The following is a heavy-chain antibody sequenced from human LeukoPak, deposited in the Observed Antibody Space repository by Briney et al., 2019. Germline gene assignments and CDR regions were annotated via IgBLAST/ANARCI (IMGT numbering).Heavy chain of an antibody. V-gene: IGHV1-46*01. CDR3: ARVGDVDTAMVYDLFFDY. CDR1: GYTFTTYY. Sequence: GASVKVSCKASGYTFTTYYMHWVRQAPGQGLEWMGIINPSSGSTSYAQKFQGRVTMTRDMSTSTAYMELRSLRSDDTAVYYCARVGDVDTAMVYDLFFDYWGQGTLVTVSS. CDR2: INPSSGST. D-gene: IGHD5-18*01. J-gene: IGHJ4*02.